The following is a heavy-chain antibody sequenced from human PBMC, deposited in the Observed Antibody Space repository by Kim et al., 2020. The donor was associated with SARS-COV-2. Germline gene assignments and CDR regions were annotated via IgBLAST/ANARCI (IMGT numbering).Heavy chain of an antibody. V-gene: IGHV3-30*04. Sequence: GGSLRLSCAASGFTFSSYAMHWVRQAPGKGLEWVAVISYDGSNKYYADSVKGRFTISRDNSKNTLYLQMNSLRAEDTAVYYCARVGNAHSGYALDYWGQGTLVTVSS. CDR3: ARVGNAHSGYALDY. J-gene: IGHJ4*02. CDR1: GFTFSSYA. CDR2: ISYDGSNK. D-gene: IGHD5-12*01.